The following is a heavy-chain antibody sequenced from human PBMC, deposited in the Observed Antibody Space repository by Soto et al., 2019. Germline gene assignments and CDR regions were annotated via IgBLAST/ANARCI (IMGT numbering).Heavy chain of an antibody. D-gene: IGHD6-13*01. Sequence: SETLSLTCTVSGGSISSGGYYWSWIRQHPGKGLEWIGYIYYGGSTYYNPSLKSRVTISVDTSKNQFSLKLSSVTAADTAVYYCATGVGSSSWFGWFDPWGQGTLVTVSS. CDR2: IYYGGST. V-gene: IGHV4-31*03. J-gene: IGHJ5*02. CDR3: ATGVGSSSWFGWFDP. CDR1: GGSISSGGYY.